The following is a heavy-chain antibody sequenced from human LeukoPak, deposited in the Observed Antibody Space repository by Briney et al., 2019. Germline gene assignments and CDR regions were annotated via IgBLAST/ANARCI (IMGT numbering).Heavy chain of an antibody. CDR2: IYHSGST. D-gene: IGHD6-19*01. CDR1: GGSFSSGGYS. CDR3: AVGEWLVPLRY. Sequence: PSETLSLTCAVSGGSFSSGGYSWSWIRQPPGKGLEWIGYIYHSGSTYYNPSLKSRVTISVDRSKNQFSLKLSSVTAADTAAYYCAVGEWLVPLRYWGQGTLVTVSS. V-gene: IGHV4-30-2*01. J-gene: IGHJ4*02.